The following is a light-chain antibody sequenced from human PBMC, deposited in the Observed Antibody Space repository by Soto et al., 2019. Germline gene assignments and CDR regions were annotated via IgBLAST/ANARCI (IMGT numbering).Light chain of an antibody. CDR2: GAS. CDR1: QSVSSN. V-gene: IGKV3-20*01. Sequence: EIVMTHSPATLSVSPGEIATLSCRAIQSVSSNLAWYQQKPGQAPRLLIYGASSRATGIPDRFSGSGSGTDSTLTISRLEPEDFAVYYCQQYGSSPPINFGQGTKVDIK. J-gene: IGKJ1*01. CDR3: QQYGSSPPIN.